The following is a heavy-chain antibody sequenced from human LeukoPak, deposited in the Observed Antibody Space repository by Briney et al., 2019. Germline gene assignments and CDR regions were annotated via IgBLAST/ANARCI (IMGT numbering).Heavy chain of an antibody. CDR3: ARGLGEGYPDH. V-gene: IGHV4-39*07. J-gene: IGHJ4*02. CDR2: IFPGGRI. D-gene: IGHD5-12*01. Sequence: SETLSLTCTVSGGSISSSSYYWGWIRQPPGKGLEWIGEIFPGGRINYNPSLQSRVTISGDTSKNQFSLKVSSVTAADTAVYYCARGLGEGYPDHWGQGTVVTVSP. CDR1: GGSISSSSYY.